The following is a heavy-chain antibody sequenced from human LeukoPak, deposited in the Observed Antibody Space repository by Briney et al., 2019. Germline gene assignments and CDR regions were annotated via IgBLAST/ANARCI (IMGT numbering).Heavy chain of an antibody. CDR3: YYGSGTSDDY. Sequence: SETLSLTCAVSGYSISSGYYWGWIRQPPGKGLEWIGSIYHSGSTYYNPSLKSRVTISVDTSKNQFSLKLSSVTAADTAVYYCYYGSGTSDDYWGQGTLVTVSS. J-gene: IGHJ4*02. CDR2: IYHSGST. V-gene: IGHV4-38-2*01. D-gene: IGHD3-10*01. CDR1: GYSISSGYY.